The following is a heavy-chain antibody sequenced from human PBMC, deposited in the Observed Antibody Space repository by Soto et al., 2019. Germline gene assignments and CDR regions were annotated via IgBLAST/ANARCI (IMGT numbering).Heavy chain of an antibody. Sequence: GGSLRLSCAASGFTFSSYWMSWVRQAPGKGLECLATINPDGSERYHVDSVKGRFTISRDNANNSLYLQMNSLRVDDTAVFYCAKFGGPYQFDSWGQGTLVTVSS. CDR1: GFTFSSYW. J-gene: IGHJ4*02. V-gene: IGHV3-7*01. CDR3: AKFGGPYQFDS. D-gene: IGHD2-2*01. CDR2: INPDGSER.